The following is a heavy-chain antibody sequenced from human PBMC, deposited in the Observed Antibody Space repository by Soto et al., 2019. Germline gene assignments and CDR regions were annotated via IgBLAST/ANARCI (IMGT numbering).Heavy chain of an antibody. D-gene: IGHD3-3*02. CDR3: ARLPSRHLVDY. CDR2: MFYGVST. Sequence: TSETLSLTCTVSGSSINISGYYWGWIRQPPGKGLEWIGSMFYGVSTYYNPSLKSRVTVSVDTSKSQFSLNLRSVTAADTAVYYCARLPSRHLVDYWGQGTLVTVSS. V-gene: IGHV4-39*01. J-gene: IGHJ4*02. CDR1: GSSINISGYY.